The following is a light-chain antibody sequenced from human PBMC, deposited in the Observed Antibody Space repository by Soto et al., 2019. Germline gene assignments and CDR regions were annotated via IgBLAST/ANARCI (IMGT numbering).Light chain of an antibody. CDR1: SSDVGGYKY. J-gene: IGLJ1*01. CDR3: CSDAGGPEG. CDR2: GVS. V-gene: IGLV2-11*01. Sequence: QSALTQPRSVSGSPGQSVTISCTGTSSDVGGYKYVSWYQQKPGKAPKLIIYGVSRWPSGVPNRFSGSKSGNRAALTISGLQAEDEGDYYCCSDAGGPEGFGTGTKLTVL.